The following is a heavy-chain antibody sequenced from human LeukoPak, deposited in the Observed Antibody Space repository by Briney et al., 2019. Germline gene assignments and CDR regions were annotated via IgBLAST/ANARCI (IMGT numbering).Heavy chain of an antibody. CDR3: AREPDILTGYPSMDV. V-gene: IGHV3-23*01. J-gene: IGHJ6*03. CDR1: GFPLSSYA. D-gene: IGHD3-9*01. CDR2: TSSSDPGT. Sequence: PGGSLRLSCAASGFPLSSYAMSWVRQASGKGLEWVSATSSSDPGTYYADSVKGRFTISRDNAKNTLYLQMNSLRAEDTAVYYCAREPDILTGYPSMDVWGKGTTVTISS.